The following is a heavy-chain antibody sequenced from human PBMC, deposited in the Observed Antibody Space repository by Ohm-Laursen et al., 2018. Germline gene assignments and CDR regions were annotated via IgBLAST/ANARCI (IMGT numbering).Heavy chain of an antibody. V-gene: IGHV4-59*01. CDR3: ARDRNGDYFDY. D-gene: IGHD1-1*01. J-gene: IGHJ4*02. Sequence: SDTLSLTCTVSGGSISSDYWSWIRQPPGKGLEWIGYIYYSGSTNYNPSLKSRVTISVDTSKNQFSLKLSSVTAADTAVYYCARDRNGDYFDYWGQGALVTVSS. CDR1: GGSISSDY. CDR2: IYYSGST.